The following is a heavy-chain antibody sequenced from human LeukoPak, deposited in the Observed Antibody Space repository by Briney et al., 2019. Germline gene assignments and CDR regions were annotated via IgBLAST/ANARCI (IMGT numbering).Heavy chain of an antibody. J-gene: IGHJ4*02. V-gene: IGHV1-18*01. CDR3: ARETVGLTRVGD. Sequence: GASVTVSCKASGYSFTTYAISWVRQAPGQGLEWMGWISVYNGNTNYAQKVQGRVTMTTDTSTSTAYMELRSLRSDDTAVYYCARETVGLTRVGDWGQGTLVTVSS. D-gene: IGHD1-26*01. CDR2: ISVYNGNT. CDR1: GYSFTTYA.